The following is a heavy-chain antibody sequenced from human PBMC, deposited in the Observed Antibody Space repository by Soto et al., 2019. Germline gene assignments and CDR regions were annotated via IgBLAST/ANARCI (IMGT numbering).Heavy chain of an antibody. CDR3: ARARYSSRWGTFDS. D-gene: IGHD6-19*01. CDR2: IFPNVGTA. V-gene: IGHV1-69*01. CDR1: GGSFSTNE. Sequence: QVHLERSGAEVRKPGTSVKVSCKAYGGSFSTNEIDWVRQAPGQGLEWMGRIFPNVGTADYAQKFQGRLTIIADESTTTVYMDLSRLTSADTAVYFCARARYSSRWGTFDSWGQGTQVAVSS. J-gene: IGHJ4*02.